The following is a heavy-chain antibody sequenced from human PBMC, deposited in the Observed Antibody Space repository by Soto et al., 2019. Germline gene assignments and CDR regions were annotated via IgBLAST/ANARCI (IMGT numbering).Heavy chain of an antibody. CDR3: AVYGGNRYWYFDL. CDR2: MNPNSGNT. V-gene: IGHV1-8*01. CDR1: GYTFTSYD. Sequence: QVQLVQSGAEVKKPGASVKVSCKASGYTFTSYDINWVRQATGQGLEWMGWMNPNSGNTGYAEKFQGRVTMTRNTSISXXXMELXXLRSEDTAVYYCAVYGGNRYWYFDLWGRGTLVTVSS. J-gene: IGHJ2*01. D-gene: IGHD4-17*01.